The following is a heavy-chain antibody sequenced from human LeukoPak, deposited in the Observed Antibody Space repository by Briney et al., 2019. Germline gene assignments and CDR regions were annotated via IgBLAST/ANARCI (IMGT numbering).Heavy chain of an antibody. J-gene: IGHJ3*02. CDR2: ISDDGSNK. V-gene: IGHV3-30*04. Sequence: PGGSLRLSCAASGFTFSSYAMHWVRQAPGKGLEWVVVISDDGSNKYYADSVKGRFTISRDNSKNTLYLQMNSLRAEDTAVYYCARVDDLDAFDMWGQGTMVTVSS. CDR3: ARVDDLDAFDM. CDR1: GFTFSSYA. D-gene: IGHD2-2*03.